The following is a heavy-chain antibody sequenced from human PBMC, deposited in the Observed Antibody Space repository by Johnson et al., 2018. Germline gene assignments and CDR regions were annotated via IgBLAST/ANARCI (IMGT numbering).Heavy chain of an antibody. CDR2: IHYSGST. V-gene: IGHV4-39*01. Sequence: QVQLQESGPGLVKPSETLSLTCTVFSGSISSRSYYWGWIRQPPGKGLESIGSIHYSGSTYYNPSLKSRVTISPDTSKNQFSLKLNSVTAADTAVYYCARQTRYNNSPGDMDVWGQGTTVTVSS. D-gene: IGHD1-14*01. CDR3: ARQTRYNNSPGDMDV. CDR1: SGSISSRSYY. J-gene: IGHJ6*02.